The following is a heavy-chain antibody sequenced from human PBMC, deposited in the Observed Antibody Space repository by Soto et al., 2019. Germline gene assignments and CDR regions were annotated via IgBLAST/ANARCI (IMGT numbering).Heavy chain of an antibody. V-gene: IGHV4-4*02. J-gene: IGHJ4*02. CDR1: GGSISSSSW. CDR3: ARDSRAAAGNLRYYFDY. D-gene: IGHD6-13*01. Sequence: SETLSLTCAVSGGSISSSSWWSWVRQPPGKGLEWIGEIYHTGNTSYNPSLESRVTISVDKSKNQFSLNLNSVTAADTAVYYCARDSRAAAGNLRYYFDYWGQGTLVTAPQ. CDR2: IYHTGNT.